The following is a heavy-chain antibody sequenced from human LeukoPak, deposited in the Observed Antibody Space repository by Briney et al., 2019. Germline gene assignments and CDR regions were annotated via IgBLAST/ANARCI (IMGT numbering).Heavy chain of an antibody. Sequence: GGSLRLSCTASGFTFSSHWMTWVRQPPGKGLEWVANIKEDGSVKYYVDSVKGRFTISRDNTNNALYLQMNSLRADDTAVYFCARDSTWLLDYWGQGTLVTVSS. CDR3: ARDSTWLLDY. J-gene: IGHJ4*02. CDR2: IKEDGSVK. V-gene: IGHV3-7*03. CDR1: GFTFSSHW. D-gene: IGHD6-19*01.